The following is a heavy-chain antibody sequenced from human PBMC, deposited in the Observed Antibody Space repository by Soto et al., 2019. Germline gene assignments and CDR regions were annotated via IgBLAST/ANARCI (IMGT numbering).Heavy chain of an antibody. CDR2: IYYSGST. CDR3: ARHLVVPAAIWFDP. V-gene: IGHV4-59*08. D-gene: IGHD2-2*01. CDR1: GGSISSYY. J-gene: IGHJ5*02. Sequence: QVQLQESGPGLVKPSETLSLTCTVSGGSISSYYWSWIRQPPGKGLEWIGYIYYSGSTNYNPSLKSRVTISVDTSKNHFSLKLSSVTAADTAVYYCARHLVVPAAIWFDPWGQGTLVTVSS.